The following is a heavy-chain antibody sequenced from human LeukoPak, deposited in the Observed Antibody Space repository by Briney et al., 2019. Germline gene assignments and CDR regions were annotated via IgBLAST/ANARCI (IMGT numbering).Heavy chain of an antibody. Sequence: PSETLSLTCTVSGGSVSSSSYYWSWIRQPPGKGLEWIGYIYYSGSTNYNPSLKSRVTISVDTSKTQFSLKLSSVTAVDTAVYYCARAQLNLLVDFGMDVWGQGTTVTVSS. V-gene: IGHV4-61*01. CDR1: GGSVSSSSYY. D-gene: IGHD1-1*01. CDR2: IYYSGST. CDR3: ARAQLNLLVDFGMDV. J-gene: IGHJ6*02.